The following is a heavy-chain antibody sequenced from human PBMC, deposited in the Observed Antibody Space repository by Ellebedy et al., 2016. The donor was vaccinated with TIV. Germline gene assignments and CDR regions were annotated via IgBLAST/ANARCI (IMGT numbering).Heavy chain of an antibody. V-gene: IGHV3-20*04. Sequence: GESLKISCGASDSPFDAYGMSWVRPLPGKGLEWVAGINWTGGVTAYADSVMGRFTISRDNAKNSLYLQMNSLRVEDTALYYWARWGWGYGDSGPWFFDLWGRGTLVTVSS. D-gene: IGHD4-17*01. J-gene: IGHJ2*01. CDR1: DSPFDAYG. CDR2: INWTGGVT. CDR3: ARWGWGYGDSGPWFFDL.